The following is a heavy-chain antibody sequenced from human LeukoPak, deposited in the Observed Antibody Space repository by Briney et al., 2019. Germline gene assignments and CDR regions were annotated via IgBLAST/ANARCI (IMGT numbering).Heavy chain of an antibody. CDR3: AKGIGDCSSTSCSPFDY. CDR1: GFIFSSYA. V-gene: IGHV3-23*01. CDR2: VSGRGDST. Sequence: GGSLRLSCVASGFIFSSYAMSWVRQAPGKGLEWVPTVSGRGDSTYYADSVKGRFTISRDNSKNTLYLQMNSLRAEDTAVYYCAKGIGDCSSTSCSPFDYWGQGTLVTVSS. J-gene: IGHJ4*02. D-gene: IGHD2-2*01.